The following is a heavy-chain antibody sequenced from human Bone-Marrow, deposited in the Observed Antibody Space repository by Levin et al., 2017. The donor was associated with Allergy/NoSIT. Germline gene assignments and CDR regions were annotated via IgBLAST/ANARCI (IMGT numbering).Heavy chain of an antibody. D-gene: IGHD2-21*02. CDR1: GGTPSTHT. V-gene: IGHV1-69*02. J-gene: IGHJ3*01. CDR2: INPVLGIT. CDR3: ARPANCGGDCYALDV. Sequence: ASVKVSCKASGGTPSTHTFSWVRQAPGQGLEWMGRINPVLGITNFAQKFQGRVTLTADKSTATAYMELSSLTSEDTAVYYCARPANCGGDCYALDVWGQGTMVAVSS.